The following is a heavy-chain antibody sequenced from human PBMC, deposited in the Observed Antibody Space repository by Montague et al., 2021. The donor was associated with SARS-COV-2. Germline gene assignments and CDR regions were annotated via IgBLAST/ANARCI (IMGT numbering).Heavy chain of an antibody. V-gene: IGHV5-51*01. Sequence: QSGAEVKKPGESLKISCKGSGYTFSNYWIAWVRQTPGKGLEWMGSIYPGDSATKHSPSFQGQVTMLADKSINTAYLQWSSLKASDTAMYYCARVAGDRSVYPDWLSDCLDTWGQGTLVTVSS. D-gene: IGHD6-19*01. CDR3: ARVAGDRSVYPDWLSDCLDT. J-gene: IGHJ5*02. CDR1: GYTFSNYW. CDR2: IYPGDSAT.